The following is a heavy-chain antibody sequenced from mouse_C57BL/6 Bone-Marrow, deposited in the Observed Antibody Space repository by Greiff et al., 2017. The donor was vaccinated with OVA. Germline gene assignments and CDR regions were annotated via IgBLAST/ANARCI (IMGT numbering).Heavy chain of an antibody. CDR3: ARSRYYGSSFAY. Sequence: VQRVESGAELMKPGASVKLSCKATGYTFTGYWIEWVKQRPGHGLEWIGEILPGSGSTNSNEKFKGKATFTADTSSNTAYMQLSSLTTEDSAIYYCARSRYYGSSFAYWGQGTLVTVSA. CDR2: ILPGSGST. V-gene: IGHV1-9*01. J-gene: IGHJ3*01. CDR1: GYTFTGYW. D-gene: IGHD1-1*01.